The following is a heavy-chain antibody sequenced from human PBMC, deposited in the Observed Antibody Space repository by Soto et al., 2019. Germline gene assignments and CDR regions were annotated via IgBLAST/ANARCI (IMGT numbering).Heavy chain of an antibody. CDR3: ASARWNY. J-gene: IGHJ4*02. V-gene: IGHV4-34*01. Sequence: PSETLSLTCAVHGGSFSDNYWTWIRQPPGKGLEWIGEISHGGNTNYNPSLRSRLAISVDASKHQFSLRLTSVTAADTAVYYCASARWNYWGQGTLVTVSS. CDR1: GGSFSDNY. D-gene: IGHD6-6*01. CDR2: ISHGGNT.